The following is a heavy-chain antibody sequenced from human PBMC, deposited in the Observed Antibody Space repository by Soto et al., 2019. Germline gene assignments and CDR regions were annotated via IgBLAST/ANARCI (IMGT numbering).Heavy chain of an antibody. Sequence: QLQLQESGPGLVRPSETLSLTCTVSGGSMSTTGSYWGWVRQPPGKGLEWIGSIYYSGDTFDSPSLSSRVTTSVDTSKKQFSLRLSSVTAADTAVYYCARHFMTTVTEYYLDSWGQGTLVTVSS. V-gene: IGHV4-39*01. J-gene: IGHJ4*02. CDR2: IYYSGDT. CDR1: GGSMSTTGSY. D-gene: IGHD4-17*01. CDR3: ARHFMTTVTEYYLDS.